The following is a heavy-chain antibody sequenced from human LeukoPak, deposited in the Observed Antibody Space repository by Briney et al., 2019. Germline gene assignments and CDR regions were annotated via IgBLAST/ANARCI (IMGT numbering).Heavy chain of an antibody. J-gene: IGHJ6*03. CDR2: IYYSGST. D-gene: IGHD3-22*01. V-gene: IGHV4-61*08. CDR3: ASEGRSNYYDSSGPRDYYYMDV. CDR1: GGSINSGDNY. Sequence: PSQTLSLTCTVSGGSINSGDNYWSWIRQPPGKGLEWIGYIYYSGSTNYNPSLKSRVTISVDTSKNQFSLKLSSVIAADTAVYYCASEGRSNYYDSSGPRDYYYMDVWGKGTTVTVSS.